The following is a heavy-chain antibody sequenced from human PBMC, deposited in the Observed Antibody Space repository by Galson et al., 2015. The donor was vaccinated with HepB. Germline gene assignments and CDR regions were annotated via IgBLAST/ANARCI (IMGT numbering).Heavy chain of an antibody. CDR1: GFTFSSYA. J-gene: IGHJ3*02. Sequence: SLRLSCAASGFTFSSYAMSWVRQAPGKGLEWVSAISGSGGSTYYADSVKDRFTISRDNSKNALYLQMNSLRAEDTAVYYCAKDEDSRGYSGMRGVFDMWGQGTMVTVFS. CDR2: ISGSGGST. D-gene: IGHD3-22*01. V-gene: IGHV3-23*01. CDR3: AKDEDSRGYSGMRGVFDM.